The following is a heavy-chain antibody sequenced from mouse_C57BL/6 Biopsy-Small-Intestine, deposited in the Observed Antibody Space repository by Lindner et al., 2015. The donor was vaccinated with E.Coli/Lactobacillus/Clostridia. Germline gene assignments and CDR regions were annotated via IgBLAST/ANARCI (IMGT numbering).Heavy chain of an antibody. CDR2: LYPGDGDT. D-gene: IGHD3-3*01. J-gene: IGHJ4*01. Sequence: VQLQESGPELVKPGASVKISCKASGYAFSSSWMNWVKQRPGKGLEWIGRLYPGDGDTTYNGKFRGKATLTADTSSSTAYMQLSSLTSEDSAIYFCARGTRMDYWGQGTSVTVSS. CDR1: GYAFSSSW. CDR3: ARGTRMDY. V-gene: IGHV1-82*01.